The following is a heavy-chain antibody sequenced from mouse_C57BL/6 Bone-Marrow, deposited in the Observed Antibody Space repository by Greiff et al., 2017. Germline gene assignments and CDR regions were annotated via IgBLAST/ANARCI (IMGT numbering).Heavy chain of an antibody. CDR1: GFNFKDDY. CDR2: IDPENGDT. V-gene: IGHV14-4*01. CDR3: TTATTVGGVGY. J-gene: IGHJ2*01. D-gene: IGHD1-1*01. Sequence: VQLQQSGAELVRPGASVKLSCTASGFNFKDDYMHWVKQRPEQGLEWIGCIDPENGDTEYAAKFQGKATITADTSSNTAYLQLSSLTSEDTAVYCCTTATTVGGVGYWGQGTTLTVSS.